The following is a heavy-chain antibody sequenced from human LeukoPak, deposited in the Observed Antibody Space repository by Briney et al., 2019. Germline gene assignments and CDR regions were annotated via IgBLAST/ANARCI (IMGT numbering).Heavy chain of an antibody. CDR1: GFTFSDYS. J-gene: IGHJ6*02. Sequence: GGSLRLSCAASGFTFSDYSMNWVRQALGRGLEWVSSMSTSSSYIYYADSVKGRFTVSRDNAKNSLYLQMSSLRAEDTALYYCAREDRSYYGMDVWGQGTTVTVSS. CDR2: MSTSSSYI. V-gene: IGHV3-21*01. CDR3: AREDRSYYGMDV.